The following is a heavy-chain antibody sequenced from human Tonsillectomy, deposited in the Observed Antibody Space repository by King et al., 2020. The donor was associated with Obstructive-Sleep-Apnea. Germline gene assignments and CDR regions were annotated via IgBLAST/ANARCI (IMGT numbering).Heavy chain of an antibody. Sequence: LQLQESGPGLVKPSETLSLTCTVSGGSISSYYWSWIRQPPGKGLEWIGSIYYSGSTNYNPSLKSRVTISVDTSKNQFSLKLSSVTAADTAVYYCARTLSIAAAGTGWYFDLWGRGTLVTVSS. CDR1: GGSISSYY. CDR3: ARTLSIAAAGTGWYFDL. J-gene: IGHJ2*01. V-gene: IGHV4-59*01. CDR2: IYYSGST. D-gene: IGHD6-13*01.